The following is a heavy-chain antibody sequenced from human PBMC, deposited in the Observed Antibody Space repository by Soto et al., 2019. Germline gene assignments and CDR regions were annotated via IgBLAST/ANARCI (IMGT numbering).Heavy chain of an antibody. CDR3: ARDGKVVPAQYFQH. CDR2: ISAYNGNT. Sequence: ASVKVSCKASGGTFSSYTISWVRQAPGQGLEWMGRISAYNGNTNYAQKLQGRVTMTTDTSTSTAYMELRSLRSDDTAVYYCARDGKVVPAQYFQHWGQGTLVTVYS. J-gene: IGHJ1*01. V-gene: IGHV1-18*01. CDR1: GGTFSSYT. D-gene: IGHD2-21*01.